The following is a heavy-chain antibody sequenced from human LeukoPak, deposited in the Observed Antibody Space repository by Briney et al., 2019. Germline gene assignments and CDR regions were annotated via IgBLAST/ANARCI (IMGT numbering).Heavy chain of an antibody. V-gene: IGHV3-7*01. CDR1: GITFSSYW. CDR2: IKQDGSEK. D-gene: IGHD5-12*01. CDR3: ASPRGYGYYFDC. Sequence: GGSLRLSCAASGITFSSYWMSWVRQAPGKGLEWVANIKQDGSEKYYVDSVKGRFTISRDNAKNSLYLQMNSLRAEDTAVYYCASPRGYGYYFDCWGQGTLVTASS. J-gene: IGHJ4*02.